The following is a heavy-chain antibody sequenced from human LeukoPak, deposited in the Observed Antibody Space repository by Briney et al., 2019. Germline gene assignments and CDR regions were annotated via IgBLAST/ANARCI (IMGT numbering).Heavy chain of an antibody. CDR2: IYYSGST. D-gene: IGHD5-18*01. J-gene: IGHJ4*02. CDR1: GGSISSYY. Sequence: SETLSLTCTVSGGSISSYYWSWTRQPPGKGLEWIGYIYYSGSTNYNPSLKSRVTISVDTSKNQFSLKLSSVTAADTAVYYCAGHDPARPYFDYWGQGTLVTVSS. V-gene: IGHV4-59*08. CDR3: AGHDPARPYFDY.